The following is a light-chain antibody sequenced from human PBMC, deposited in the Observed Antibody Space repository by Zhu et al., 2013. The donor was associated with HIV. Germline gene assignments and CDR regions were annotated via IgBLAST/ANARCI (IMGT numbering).Light chain of an antibody. J-gene: IGKJ5*01. CDR2: GAS. V-gene: IGKV3-20*01. Sequence: EIVLTQSPGTLSLSPGERATLSCRASQSVSSRYLAWYQQRPGQPPRLLIYGASARATGIPDRFSGGGSGTDFSLTITRLEPEDFVMYYCQQYETSPITFGQGTRLDIK. CDR1: QSVSSRY. CDR3: QQYETSPIT.